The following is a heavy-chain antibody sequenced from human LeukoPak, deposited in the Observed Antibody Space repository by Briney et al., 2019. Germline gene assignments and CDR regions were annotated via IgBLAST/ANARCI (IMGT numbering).Heavy chain of an antibody. Sequence: SETLSLTCTVSGGSISSGSYYWSWIRQPAGKGLEWIGRIYTSGSTNYNPSLKSRFTISVDTSKNQFSLKLSSVTAADTAVYYCARGSGIGVDYWGQGTLVTVSS. CDR2: IYTSGST. J-gene: IGHJ4*02. V-gene: IGHV4-61*02. CDR1: GGSISSGSYY. CDR3: ARGSGIGVDY. D-gene: IGHD3-10*01.